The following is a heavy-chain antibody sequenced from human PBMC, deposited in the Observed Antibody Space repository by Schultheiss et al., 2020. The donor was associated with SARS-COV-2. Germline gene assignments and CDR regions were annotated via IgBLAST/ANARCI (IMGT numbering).Heavy chain of an antibody. CDR1: GGSISSGGYS. V-gene: IGHV4-30-2*01. CDR2: IYHSGST. D-gene: IGHD1-7*01. Sequence: SETLSLTCAVSGGSISSGGYSWSWIRQPPGKGLEWIGYIYHSGSTYYNPSLKSRVTISVDRSKNQFSLKLSSVTAADTAVYYCARLYNWNYRYYYYGMDVWGQGTTVTVSS. J-gene: IGHJ6*02. CDR3: ARLYNWNYRYYYYGMDV.